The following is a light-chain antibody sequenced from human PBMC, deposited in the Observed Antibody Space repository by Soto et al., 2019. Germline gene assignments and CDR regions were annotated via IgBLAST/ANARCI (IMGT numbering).Light chain of an antibody. J-gene: IGKJ2*01. CDR2: GAS. V-gene: IGKV3-15*01. CDR3: QQDNNWTPYT. Sequence: EIVMTQSPATLSVSPVERATLSCRASQSVSSNSAWYQQKPGQAPRLLIYGASTRATGIPARFSGSGSGTEFTLTISSLQSEDFAVYYCQQDNNWTPYTFGQGTKLEIK. CDR1: QSVSSN.